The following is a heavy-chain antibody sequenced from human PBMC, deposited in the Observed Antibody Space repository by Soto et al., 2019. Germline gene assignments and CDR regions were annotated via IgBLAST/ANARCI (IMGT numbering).Heavy chain of an antibody. V-gene: IGHV4-4*07. Sequence: SETLSLTCNVSGRSMISYYWSWIRQPAGKGLEWIGRVYTGGNTNYNPSLKSRVTMSVDTSKSQFSLNLTSVTAADTAVYYCAREGDDRHFFFDSWGQGPLVTVSS. CDR2: VYTGGNT. J-gene: IGHJ4*02. CDR1: GRSMISYY. D-gene: IGHD3-3*02. CDR3: AREGDDRHFFFDS.